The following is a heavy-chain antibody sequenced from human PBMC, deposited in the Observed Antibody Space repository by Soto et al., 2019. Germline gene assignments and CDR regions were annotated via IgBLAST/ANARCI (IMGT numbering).Heavy chain of an antibody. CDR1: GGSFSGYY. Sequence: PSETLSLTCAVYGGSFSGYYWSWIRQPPGKGLEWIGEINHSGSTNYNPSLKSRVTISVDTSKNQFSLKLSSVTAADTAVYYCARESVVVPAAMRGGRGFYYYYYMDVWGKGTTVTVS. V-gene: IGHV4-34*01. CDR2: INHSGST. CDR3: ARESVVVPAAMRGGRGFYYYYYMDV. J-gene: IGHJ6*03. D-gene: IGHD2-2*01.